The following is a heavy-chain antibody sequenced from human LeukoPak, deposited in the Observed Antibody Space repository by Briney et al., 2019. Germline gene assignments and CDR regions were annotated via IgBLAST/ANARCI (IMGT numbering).Heavy chain of an antibody. CDR1: GYTFTSYY. V-gene: IGHV1-46*01. J-gene: IGHJ4*02. Sequence: ASVKVSCKVSGYTFTSYYMHWVRQAPGQGLEWMGIINPSGGSTSYAQKFQGRVTMTRDTSTSTVYMELSSLRSEDTAVYYCGVGVVTAIRFFDYWGQGTQVTVSS. CDR3: GVGVVTAIRFFDY. D-gene: IGHD2-21*02. CDR2: INPSGGST.